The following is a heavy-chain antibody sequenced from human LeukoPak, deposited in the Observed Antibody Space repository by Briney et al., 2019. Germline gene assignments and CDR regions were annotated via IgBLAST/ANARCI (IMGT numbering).Heavy chain of an antibody. CDR1: GYTFTGYY. CDR2: INPNSGGT. CDR3: ARVETGTTRGNWFDP. Sequence: ASVKVSCKASGYTFTGYYTHWVRQAPGQGLEWMGRINPNSGGTNYAQKFQGRVTMTRDTSISTAYMELSRLRSDDTAVYYCARVETGTTRGNWFDPWGQGTLVTVSS. J-gene: IGHJ5*02. D-gene: IGHD1-1*01. V-gene: IGHV1-2*06.